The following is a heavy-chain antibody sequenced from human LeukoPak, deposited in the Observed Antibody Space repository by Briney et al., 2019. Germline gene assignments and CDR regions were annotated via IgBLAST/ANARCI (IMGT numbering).Heavy chain of an antibody. V-gene: IGHV3-21*01. CDR2: ISTSSSYI. D-gene: IGHD2-15*01. J-gene: IGHJ5*02. Sequence: GGSLRLSCAASGFTFNSYTMNWVRQAPGKGLEWVSSISTSSSYIYYADSVKGRFTISRDNAKNSLYLQMNSLRAEDTAVYYCARDIDQVGFDPWGQGTLVTVSS. CDR1: GFTFNSYT. CDR3: ARDIDQVGFDP.